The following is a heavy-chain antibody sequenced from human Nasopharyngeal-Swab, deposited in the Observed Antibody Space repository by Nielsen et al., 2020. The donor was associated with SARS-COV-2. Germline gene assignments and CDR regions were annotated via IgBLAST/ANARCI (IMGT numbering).Heavy chain of an antibody. Sequence: GESLKISCAASGFSFSSYSMNWVRQAPGKGLEWLSYMSSNSRAIFYADSVKGRFTISRDNTKNFLYLDMNSLRVEDPGVYYCARDRWAAAANIFLDSWGQGTPVTVSS. CDR1: GFSFSSYS. CDR3: ARDRWAAAANIFLDS. CDR2: MSSNSRAI. V-gene: IGHV3-48*04. D-gene: IGHD6-13*01. J-gene: IGHJ4*02.